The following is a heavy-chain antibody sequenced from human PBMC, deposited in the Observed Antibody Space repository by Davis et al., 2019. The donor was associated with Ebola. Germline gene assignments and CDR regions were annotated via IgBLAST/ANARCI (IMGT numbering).Heavy chain of an antibody. V-gene: IGHV3-48*03. CDR1: GFNFNRFE. CDR2: IGGSGSPI. Sequence: GGSLRLSCVASGFNFNRFELNWVRQAPGKGLEWVSYIGGSGSPIYYADSVRGRFTISRDNAKNSLYLQMNSLRAEDTAVYYCARDSLVTTPPDYWGQGTLVTVSS. J-gene: IGHJ4*02. CDR3: ARDSLVTTPPDY. D-gene: IGHD4-17*01.